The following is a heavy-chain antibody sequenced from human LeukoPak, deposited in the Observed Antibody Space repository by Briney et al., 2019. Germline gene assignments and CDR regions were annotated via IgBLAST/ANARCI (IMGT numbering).Heavy chain of an antibody. J-gene: IGHJ3*02. V-gene: IGHV4-61*02. CDR3: ACLTTADAFDI. D-gene: IGHD3-22*01. Sequence: ASETLSLTCTVSGNSISSGDYYWSWIRQPAGKGLEWIGRIYTSGSTTYNPSLKSRVTISVDTSKNQFSLKLSSVTAADTAVYYCACLTTADAFDIWGQGTMVTVSS. CDR2: IYTSGST. CDR1: GNSISSGDYY.